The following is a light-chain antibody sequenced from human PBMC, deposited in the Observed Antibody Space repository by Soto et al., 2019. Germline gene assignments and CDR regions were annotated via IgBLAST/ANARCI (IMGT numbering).Light chain of an antibody. J-gene: IGLJ1*01. V-gene: IGLV3-21*02. CDR2: DDS. CDR3: QVWDSSSDHYV. CDR1: NIGSKS. Sequence: SYELAQPPSVSVAPGQTARITWGGNNIGSKSVHWYQQKPGQAPVLVVYDDSDRPSGLPARFSGSNSGNTATLTISRVEAGDEADYYCQVWDSSSDHYVFGTGTKVTVL.